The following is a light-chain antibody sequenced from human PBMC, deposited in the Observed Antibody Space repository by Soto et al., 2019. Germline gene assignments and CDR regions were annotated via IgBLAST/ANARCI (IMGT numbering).Light chain of an antibody. V-gene: IGLV2-14*01. CDR2: DAS. Sequence: QSVLTQPASVSGSPGQSITISCTGTSSDIGGYNYVSWFQQHPGKAPKLMISDASNRPSGVSNRFSGSKSGNTASLTISGFQAEDEADYYCSSYTSGSTFYVFGTGTKVTVL. CDR1: SSDIGGYNY. CDR3: SSYTSGSTFYV. J-gene: IGLJ1*01.